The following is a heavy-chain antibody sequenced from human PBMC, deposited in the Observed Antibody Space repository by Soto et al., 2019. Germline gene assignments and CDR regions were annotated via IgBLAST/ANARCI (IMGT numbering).Heavy chain of an antibody. CDR2: IYYSGST. Sequence: SETLSLTCTVSGGSISSGDYYWSWIRQPPGKGLERIGYIYYSGSTYYNPSLKSRVTISVDTSKNQFSLKLSSVTAADTAVYYCARDMYGDYGLDPWGQGTLVTVSS. CDR3: ARDMYGDYGLDP. D-gene: IGHD4-17*01. CDR1: GGSISSGDYY. J-gene: IGHJ5*02. V-gene: IGHV4-30-4*01.